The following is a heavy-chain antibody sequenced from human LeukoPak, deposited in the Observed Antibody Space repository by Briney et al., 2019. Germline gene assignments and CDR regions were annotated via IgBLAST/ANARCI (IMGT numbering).Heavy chain of an antibody. CDR1: GASISGYW. CDR3: ARAEYSSSSSWFDP. V-gene: IGHV4-4*07. CDR2: MYTDGDT. Sequence: SETLSLTCAVSGASISGYWWSWIRQPAGKGLEWIGRMYTDGDTNYNPALKSRVTISLDTSKNQFSLKLNSVTAADTAVYYCARAEYSSSSSWFDPWGQGTLVTVSS. J-gene: IGHJ5*02. D-gene: IGHD6-6*01.